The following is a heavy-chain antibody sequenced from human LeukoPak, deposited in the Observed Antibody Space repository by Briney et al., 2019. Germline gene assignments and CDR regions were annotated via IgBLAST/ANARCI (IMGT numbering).Heavy chain of an antibody. CDR3: ARHNNRYCSSTSCRRGNWFDP. D-gene: IGHD2-2*01. V-gene: IGHV4-30-2*01. Sequence: SETLSLTCAVSGGSISSGGYSWSWIRQPPGKGLEWIGYIYHSGSTNYNPSLKSRVTISVDTSKNQFSLKLSSVTAADTAVYYCARHNNRYCSSTSCRRGNWFDPWGQGTLVTVSS. CDR1: GGSISSGGYS. J-gene: IGHJ5*02. CDR2: IYHSGST.